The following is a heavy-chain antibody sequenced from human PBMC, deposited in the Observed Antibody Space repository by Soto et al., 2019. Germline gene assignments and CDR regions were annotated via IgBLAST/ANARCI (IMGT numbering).Heavy chain of an antibody. CDR3: ASVTFGGVVLAH. CDR1: AASFSKYY. D-gene: IGHD3-16*01. V-gene: IGHV4-59*13. Sequence: PSETLSLTCTVSAASFSKYYWTWIRQPPGKGLEWIGYIYFNGNTNYNPSLKRRVTISVDTSKKQISLNLTSVTDADTAVYFCASVTFGGVVLAHWGQGTPVTVYS. CDR2: IYFNGNT. J-gene: IGHJ4*02.